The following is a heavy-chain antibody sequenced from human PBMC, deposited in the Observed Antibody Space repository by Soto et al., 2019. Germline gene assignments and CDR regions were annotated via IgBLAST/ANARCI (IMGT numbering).Heavy chain of an antibody. Sequence: SETLSLTCTVSGGSISNYYWTWVRQPPGKGLEWIGYVYYSGSTNYNPSLESRVTISIDASKDQFSLKMKSVTAADTAVYYCVRDYLLTGFDPWGQGALVTVSS. CDR2: VYYSGST. CDR3: VRDYLLTGFDP. V-gene: IGHV4-59*01. J-gene: IGHJ5*02. CDR1: GGSISNYY. D-gene: IGHD3-9*01.